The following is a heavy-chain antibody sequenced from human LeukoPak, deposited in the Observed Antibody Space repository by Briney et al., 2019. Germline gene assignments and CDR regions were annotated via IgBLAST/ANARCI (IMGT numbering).Heavy chain of an antibody. Sequence: SVKVSCKASGGTFSSYAISWVRQAPGQGLEWMGGIIPIFGTANYAQKFQGRVTVTADESTSTAYMELSSLRSEDTAVYYCARARRSPGAFDIWGQGTMVTVSS. J-gene: IGHJ3*02. V-gene: IGHV1-69*13. CDR3: ARARRSPGAFDI. CDR2: IIPIFGTA. CDR1: GGTFSSYA.